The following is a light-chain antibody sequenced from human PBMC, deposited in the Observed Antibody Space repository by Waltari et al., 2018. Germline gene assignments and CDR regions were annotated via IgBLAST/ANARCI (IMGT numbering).Light chain of an antibody. CDR1: QRVSNW. V-gene: IGKV1-5*03. CDR3: QQYKSRAPWT. CDR2: KAS. Sequence: DIQMTQPPSTLSAFVGDRLTITCRANQRVSNWLVLFQQKPGKAPKLVVYKASTLESGVPSRFSGRGSGKEFTDNISNLQHDDFATDYCQQYKSRAPWTFGQGTKVEIK. J-gene: IGKJ1*01.